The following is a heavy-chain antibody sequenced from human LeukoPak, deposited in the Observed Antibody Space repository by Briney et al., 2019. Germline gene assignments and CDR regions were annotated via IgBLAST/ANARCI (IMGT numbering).Heavy chain of an antibody. J-gene: IGHJ5*02. CDR3: ARGLVEIRWFDP. Sequence: PSETLSLTCAVYGGSFSGYYWSWIRQPPGKGLEWIGEINHSGSTNYNPSLKSRVTISVDTSKNQFSLKLSSVTAADTAVYYCARGLVEIRWFDPWGQGTLVTVSS. CDR2: INHSGST. CDR1: GGSFSGYY. D-gene: IGHD1-26*01. V-gene: IGHV4-34*01.